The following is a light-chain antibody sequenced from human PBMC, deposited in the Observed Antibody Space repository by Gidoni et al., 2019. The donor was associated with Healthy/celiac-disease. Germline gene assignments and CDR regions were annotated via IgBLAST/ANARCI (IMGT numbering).Light chain of an antibody. CDR2: DVS. CDR3: CSYAGSSSDWV. CDR1: SSDVGGYNY. J-gene: IGLJ3*02. V-gene: IGLV2-11*01. Sequence: QSALTQPRPVSGSPGQSVTISCTGTSSDVGGYNYVSWYQQHPGKAPKLMIYDVSKRPSGVPDRFSGSKSGNTASLTISGLQAEDEADYYCCSYAGSSSDWVFGGGTKLTVL.